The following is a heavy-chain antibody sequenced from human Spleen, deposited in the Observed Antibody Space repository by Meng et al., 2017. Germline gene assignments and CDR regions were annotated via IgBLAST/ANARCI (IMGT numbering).Heavy chain of an antibody. CDR2: TYYRSKWYN. V-gene: IGHV6-1*01. CDR3: ARDDNWFDP. J-gene: IGHJ5*02. CDR1: GDSVSGNSVA. Sequence: QVQLQQSGPGLVKRSQTRSLTCAISGDSVSGNSVAWNWIRQYPSRGLEWLGRTYYRSKWYNDYAVSMKGRITINPDTSKNQFSLQLNSVTPEDTAVYYCARDDNWFDPWGQGTLVTVSS.